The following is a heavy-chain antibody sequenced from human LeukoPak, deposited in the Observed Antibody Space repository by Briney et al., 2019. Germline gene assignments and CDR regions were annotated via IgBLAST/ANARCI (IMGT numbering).Heavy chain of an antibody. CDR3: ARWGAAAGTEFYYYYYGMDV. J-gene: IGHJ6*02. V-gene: IGHV1-69*10. Sequence: SVKVSCKASGGSFSRYTINWVRQAPGQGLEWMGGINPIADIASYAQKFLGRVTITADKSTSTAYIELNGLRSEDTAVYYCARWGAAAGTEFYYYYYGMDVWSQGTTVTVSS. CDR1: GGSFSRYT. CDR2: INPIADIA. D-gene: IGHD6-13*01.